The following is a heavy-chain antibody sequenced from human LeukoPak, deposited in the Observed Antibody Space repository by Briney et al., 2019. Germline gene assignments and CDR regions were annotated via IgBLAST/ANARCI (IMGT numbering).Heavy chain of an antibody. Sequence: SETLPLTCTVSGGSISSYYWSWIRQPPGKGLEWIGYIYYSGSTNYNPSLKSRVTISVDTSKNQFSLKLSSVTAADTAVYYCASTSGYPPHNWFDPWGQGTLVTVSS. CDR2: IYYSGST. D-gene: IGHD1-1*01. CDR3: ASTSGYPPHNWFDP. V-gene: IGHV4-59*01. J-gene: IGHJ5*02. CDR1: GGSISSYY.